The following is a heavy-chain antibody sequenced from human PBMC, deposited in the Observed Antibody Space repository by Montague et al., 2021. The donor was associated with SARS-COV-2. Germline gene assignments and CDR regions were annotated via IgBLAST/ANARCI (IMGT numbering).Heavy chain of an antibody. CDR1: GGSISSSSYY. J-gene: IGHJ6*02. V-gene: IGHV4-39*01. CDR3: ARALTDWLRYYGMDV. D-gene: IGHD3-9*01. Sequence: SETLSLTCTVSGGSISSSSYYWGWIRQPPGKGLEWIGSIYYSGSTYYNPSLKSRVTISVDTSKNQFSLKLSSVTAADTAVYYCARALTDWLRYYGMDVWGQGTTVTVSS. CDR2: IYYSGST.